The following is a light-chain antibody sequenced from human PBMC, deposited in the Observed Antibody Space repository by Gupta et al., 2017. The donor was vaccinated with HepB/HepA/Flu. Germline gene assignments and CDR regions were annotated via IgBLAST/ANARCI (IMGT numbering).Light chain of an antibody. CDR1: QRVATY. CDR3: QQSVSTPYT. Sequence: DIQLTQSPSSLSASVGDRVTITCRAGQRVATYLNWYQQETGKAPRLLIYGASTVQSGVPPRFSGSGSGTDFTLTISSLQPEDFAIYYCQQSVSTPYTFGQGTKVEI. CDR2: GAS. J-gene: IGKJ2*01. V-gene: IGKV1-39*01.